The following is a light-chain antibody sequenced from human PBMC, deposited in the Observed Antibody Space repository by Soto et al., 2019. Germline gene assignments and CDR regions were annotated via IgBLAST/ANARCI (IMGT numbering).Light chain of an antibody. Sequence: DIQLTQSPSLLSASVGARVTITCRAGHDISTYLAWYQQKPGQAPKLLIYEASTLQSGVPSRFSGSGSGTEFTLTISGLPPEDFATYHCQQLNTLPFTFGQGTRLEIK. J-gene: IGKJ5*01. CDR1: HDISTY. CDR2: EAS. CDR3: QQLNTLPFT. V-gene: IGKV1-9*01.